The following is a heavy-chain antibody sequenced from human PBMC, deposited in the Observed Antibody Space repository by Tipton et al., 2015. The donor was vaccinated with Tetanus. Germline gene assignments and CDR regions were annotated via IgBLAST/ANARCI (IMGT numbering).Heavy chain of an antibody. J-gene: IGHJ5*02. CDR2: IYPGDSDT. D-gene: IGHD3-3*01. V-gene: IGHV5-51*01. CDR1: GYFFDTHW. CDR3: ARHFGEILYAPFRFDP. Sequence: VQLVQSGAEMRKSGESLKISCKTSGYFFDTHWIAWVRQMPGKGLEWMGIIYPGDSDTRYSPSFQGQVTMSVDRSTATAYLQWGRLEAWGASNYCCARHFGEILYAPFRFDPWGQGTLVTVSS.